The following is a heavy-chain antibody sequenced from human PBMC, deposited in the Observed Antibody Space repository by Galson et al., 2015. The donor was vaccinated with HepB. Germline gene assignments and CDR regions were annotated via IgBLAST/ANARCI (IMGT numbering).Heavy chain of an antibody. D-gene: IGHD1-1*01. CDR1: GGSISSYY. V-gene: IGHV4-59*01. J-gene: IGHJ6*02. CDR3: ARDGSKFTTNYGMGV. CDR2: IYYSGST. Sequence: ETLSLTCTVSGGSISSYYWSWIRQPPGKGLEWIGYIYYSGSTNYNPSLKSRVTISVDTSKNQFSLRLSSVTAADTAVYYCARDGSKFTTNYGMGVWGQGTTVTVSS.